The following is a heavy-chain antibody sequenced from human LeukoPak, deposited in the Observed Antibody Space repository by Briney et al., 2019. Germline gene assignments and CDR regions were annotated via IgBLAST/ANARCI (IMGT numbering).Heavy chain of an antibody. Sequence: PGGSLRLSCAASGFTFSSYAMSWFRQAPGKGLEWVSGISGSGIGGRTHYADSAKGRFAISRDNAKNSLYLQMNSLRAEDTAVYYCARASSSWYYFDYWGQGTLVTVSS. J-gene: IGHJ4*02. CDR2: ISGSGIGGRT. V-gene: IGHV3-23*01. CDR3: ARASSSWYYFDY. D-gene: IGHD6-13*01. CDR1: GFTFSSYA.